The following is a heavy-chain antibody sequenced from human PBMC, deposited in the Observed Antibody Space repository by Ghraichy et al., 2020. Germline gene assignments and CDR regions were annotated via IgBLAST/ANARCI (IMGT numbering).Heavy chain of an antibody. J-gene: IGHJ6*02. D-gene: IGHD1/OR15-1a*01. CDR1: GFTFSRFG. Sequence: LRLSCAASGFTFSRFGMHWVRGAPDKGLEWVAGIWYDGSQEAYGDSVRGRFTISRDNSQSTLYLQMTNLRAEDTAIYYCATDVTGRTQYYGMDDWGRGTTVTVPS. V-gene: IGHV3-33*08. CDR3: ATDVTGRTQYYGMDD. CDR2: IWYDGSQE.